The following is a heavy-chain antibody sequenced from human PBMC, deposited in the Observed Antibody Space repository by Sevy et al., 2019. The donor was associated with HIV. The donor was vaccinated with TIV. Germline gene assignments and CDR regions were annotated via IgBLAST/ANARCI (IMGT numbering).Heavy chain of an antibody. Sequence: ASVKVSCKASGGTFSSYAISWVRQAPGQGLEWMGGIIPIFGTANYAQKFQGRVTITADESTSTAYMELSSLGSEDTAVYYCARGRLPPIFGVVIILGGGYYYGMDVWGQGTTVTVSS. CDR3: ARGRLPPIFGVVIILGGGYYYGMDV. J-gene: IGHJ6*02. CDR2: IIPIFGTA. CDR1: GGTFSSYA. D-gene: IGHD3-3*01. V-gene: IGHV1-69*13.